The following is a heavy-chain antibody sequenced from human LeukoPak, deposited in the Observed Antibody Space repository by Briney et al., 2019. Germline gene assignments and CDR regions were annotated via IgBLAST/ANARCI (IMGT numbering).Heavy chain of an antibody. D-gene: IGHD5-18*01. J-gene: IGHJ4*02. CDR3: ARGRGYSSWYYFDY. CDR2: INHSGST. V-gene: IGHV4-34*01. CDR1: GGSFSGYY. Sequence: SETLSLTCAVYGGSFSGYYWSWIRQPPGKGLEWIGEINHSGSTNYNPSLKSRVTISVDTSKNQFSLKLNSVTAADTAVYYCARGRGYSSWYYFDYWGQGTLVTVSS.